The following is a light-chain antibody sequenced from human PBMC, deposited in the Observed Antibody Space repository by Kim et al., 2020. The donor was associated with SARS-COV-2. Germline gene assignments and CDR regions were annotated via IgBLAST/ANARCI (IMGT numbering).Light chain of an antibody. J-gene: IGLJ2*01. CDR2: DVT. CDR3: SSIGPNYSLL. V-gene: IGLV2-11*01. Sequence: QSALTQPRSVSGSPGQSITISCTGTSSDIGGYDYVSWYQDRPDKAPKLIIFDVTERPSGVPDRFSGSKSGNTASLMISRLRAEDEAEYFCSSIGPNYSLLFGGGTQLTVL. CDR1: SSDIGGYDY.